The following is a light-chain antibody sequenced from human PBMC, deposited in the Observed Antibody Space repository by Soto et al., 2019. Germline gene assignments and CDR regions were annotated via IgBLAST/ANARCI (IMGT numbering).Light chain of an antibody. Sequence: AIQMTQSPSSLSASVGDTVTFTCRASQDIGKDLGWYQQKPGEAPVLLIYEASTAQSGVPSRFAGSGFGTEFTLTISSLQPVDFATYYCLQEYKYPRTFCLGTSVDIK. CDR2: EAS. CDR1: QDIGKD. V-gene: IGKV1-6*01. CDR3: LQEYKYPRT. J-gene: IGKJ1*01.